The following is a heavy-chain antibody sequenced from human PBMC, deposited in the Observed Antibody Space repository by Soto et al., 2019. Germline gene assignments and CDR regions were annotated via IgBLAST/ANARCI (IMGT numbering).Heavy chain of an antibody. Sequence: EVQLVESGGGLVQPGGSLRLSCAASGFSFSTYEMNWVRQAPGKGLEWVSYISKNGIDIYYADSVKGRFTISRDNAHNSLFMQMDSLSPEDTAVYYCAPRKYRSFHIGAFDLWGQGTMVTVSS. CDR1: GFSFSTYE. V-gene: IGHV3-48*03. CDR3: APRKYRSFHIGAFDL. J-gene: IGHJ3*01. CDR2: ISKNGIDI. D-gene: IGHD6-6*01.